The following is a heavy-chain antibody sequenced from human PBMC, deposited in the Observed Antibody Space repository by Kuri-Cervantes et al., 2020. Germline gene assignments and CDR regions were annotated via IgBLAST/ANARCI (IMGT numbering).Heavy chain of an antibody. V-gene: IGHV4-34*04. D-gene: IGHD2-2*01. CDR2: INHSGST. CDR3: ASPYCSSTSGYENWFDP. CDR1: GGSFSGYY. Sequence: SEILSPTCDVYGGSFSGYYWSWIRQPPGTGLEWIGEINHSGSTNNNPSLKSRGTISVDTSKNQFSMKMSTVSAADTAVYYCASPYCSSTSGYENWFDPWGQGTLVTVSS. J-gene: IGHJ5*01.